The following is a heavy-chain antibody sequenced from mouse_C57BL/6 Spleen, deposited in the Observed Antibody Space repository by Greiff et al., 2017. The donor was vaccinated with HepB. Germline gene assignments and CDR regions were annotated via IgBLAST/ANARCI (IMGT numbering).Heavy chain of an antibody. CDR1: GYTFTSYW. D-gene: IGHD2-1*01. Sequence: QVQLQQPGAELVKPGASVKLSCKASGYTFTSYWMHWVKQRPGQGLEWIGMIHPNSGSTNYNEKFKSKATMTVDKSSSTAYMQLSSLTSEDSAVYKGARAYGNFYFDYWGQGTTLTVSA. V-gene: IGHV1-64*01. J-gene: IGHJ2*01. CDR2: IHPNSGST. CDR3: ARAYGNFYFDY.